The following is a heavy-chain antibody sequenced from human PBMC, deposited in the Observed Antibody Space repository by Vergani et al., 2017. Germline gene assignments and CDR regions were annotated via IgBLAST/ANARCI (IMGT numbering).Heavy chain of an antibody. CDR2: ISSSSSYI. V-gene: IGHV3-21*01. Sequence: EVQLVESGGGLVKPGGSLRLSCAASGFTFSSYSMNWVRQAPGKGLEWVSSISSSSSYIYYADSVKGRFTISRDNAKNSLYLQMNSLRAEDTAVYYCARGRNDFWSGYRSEGMDVWGQGP. CDR3: ARGRNDFWSGYRSEGMDV. D-gene: IGHD3-3*01. J-gene: IGHJ6*02. CDR1: GFTFSSYS.